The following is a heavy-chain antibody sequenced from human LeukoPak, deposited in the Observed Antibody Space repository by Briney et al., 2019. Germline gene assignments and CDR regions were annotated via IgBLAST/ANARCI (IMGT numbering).Heavy chain of an antibody. CDR3: ASVRQPYAFDI. CDR1: GFTFDDYA. J-gene: IGHJ3*02. Sequence: GGSLRLSCAASGFTFDDYAMHWVRQAPGKGLEWVSGISWNSGSIGYADSAKGRFTISRDNAKNSLYLQMNSLRAEDTAVYYCASVRQPYAFDIWGQGTMVTVSS. CDR2: ISWNSGSI. D-gene: IGHD3-3*01. V-gene: IGHV3-9*01.